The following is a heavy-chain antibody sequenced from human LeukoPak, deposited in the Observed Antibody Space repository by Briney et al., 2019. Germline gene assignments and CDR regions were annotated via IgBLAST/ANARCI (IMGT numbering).Heavy chain of an antibody. CDR2: IPSSGGST. CDR3: AKDWGYGSGTYYDY. Sequence: GGSLRLSCAASGFTFSSHTMSWVRQAPGKGLEWVSTIPSSGGSTYYADSVKGRFTISRDNSKNTLYLQMNSLRAEDTAVYYCAKDWGYGSGTYYDYWGQGTLVTVSS. V-gene: IGHV3-23*01. D-gene: IGHD3-10*01. CDR1: GFTFSSHT. J-gene: IGHJ4*02.